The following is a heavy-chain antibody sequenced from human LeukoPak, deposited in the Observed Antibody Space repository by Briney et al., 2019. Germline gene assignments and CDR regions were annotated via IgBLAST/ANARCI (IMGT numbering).Heavy chain of an antibody. CDR1: GFTFSSYG. V-gene: IGHV3-30*02. CDR2: ISDDGNNK. J-gene: IGHJ4*02. CDR3: AKDRGTIFYVLNYHFDL. Sequence: PGGSLRLSCAASGFTFSSYGMHWVRQAPGKGLEWVAIISDDGNNKGYADSVTGRFTISRDNSKNTLSLQMNSLTAEDTAVYYCAKDRGTIFYVLNYHFDLWGQGVLVTVSS. D-gene: IGHD3-3*01.